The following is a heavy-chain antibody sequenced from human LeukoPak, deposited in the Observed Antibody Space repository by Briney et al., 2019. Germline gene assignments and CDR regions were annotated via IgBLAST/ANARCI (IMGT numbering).Heavy chain of an antibody. CDR2: ISGSGGDT. CDR1: GFPLSSYA. CDR3: AKAVWFGEFDYYFFGLDV. Sequence: PGGSLRLFCAAFGFPLSSYAMRWPRPAPGKGVEWVSAISGSGGDTYYADSVKGRFTFSRDNSKNTLYLQLNSLRPEDTALYYCAKAVWFGEFDYYFFGLDVWGQGTTVTVSS. V-gene: IGHV3-23*01. J-gene: IGHJ6*02. D-gene: IGHD3-10*01.